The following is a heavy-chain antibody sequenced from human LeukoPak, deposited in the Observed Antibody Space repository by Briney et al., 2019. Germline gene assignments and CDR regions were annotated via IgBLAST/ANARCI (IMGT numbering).Heavy chain of an antibody. Sequence: PGGALRLSCASSVFTFSSYDMNWVRQAPGKGLECLSYISSNCSNTYYAGSVKGRFTISRDNARNSLHLQTSSLCAEDTVVSYCARVPRDGYSYGFYDYWGQGTLVTVSS. D-gene: IGHD5-18*01. CDR1: VFTFSSYD. V-gene: IGHV3-48*03. J-gene: IGHJ4*02. CDR2: ISSNCSNT. CDR3: ARVPRDGYSYGFYDY.